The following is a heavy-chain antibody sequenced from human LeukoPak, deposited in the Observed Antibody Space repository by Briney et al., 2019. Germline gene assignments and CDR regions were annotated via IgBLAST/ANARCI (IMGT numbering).Heavy chain of an antibody. D-gene: IGHD2-2*01. CDR2: IWYDGNKK. CDR3: AKGSGYRGTDCYGDY. V-gene: IGHV3-33*03. Sequence: GGSLRLSCAASGFSFSNYGMHWVRQAPGKGLEWVAVIWYDGNKKKYADSVKGRFTISRDNSKNMLYLQMDSLRAEDTAVYYCAKGSGYRGTDCYGDYWAQGTLVTVSS. CDR1: GFSFSNYG. J-gene: IGHJ4*02.